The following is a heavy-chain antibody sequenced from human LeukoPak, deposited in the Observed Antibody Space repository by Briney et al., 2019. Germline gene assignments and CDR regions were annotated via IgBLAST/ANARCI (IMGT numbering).Heavy chain of an antibody. CDR2: IYFSET. J-gene: IGHJ3*02. CDR1: GASFSDSTYY. CDR3: ASPSKLVLSRGAFDI. Sequence: SETLSLTRTVSGASFSDSTYYWAWFRQPPGKGLEWIASIYFSETKYNPSLKSRVTISGDTSKNQFSLKLTSVTATDTAVYYCASPSKLVLSRGAFDIWGQGTMVTVSA. D-gene: IGHD3-10*01. V-gene: IGHV4-39*01.